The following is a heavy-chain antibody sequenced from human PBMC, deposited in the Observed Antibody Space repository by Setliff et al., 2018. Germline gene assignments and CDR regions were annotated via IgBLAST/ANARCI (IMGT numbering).Heavy chain of an antibody. CDR2: ISGSGGST. Sequence: GSLRLSCAAFGFTFSTYTMNWVRQAPGKGLEWVSAISGSGGSTDYADSVKGRFTISRDNSKNTLYLQMNGLRAEDTAIYYCAGDPPGPHLVYTYWGQGALVTVSS. CDR3: AGDPPGPHLVYTY. V-gene: IGHV3-23*01. J-gene: IGHJ4*02. D-gene: IGHD3-16*01. CDR1: GFTFSTYT.